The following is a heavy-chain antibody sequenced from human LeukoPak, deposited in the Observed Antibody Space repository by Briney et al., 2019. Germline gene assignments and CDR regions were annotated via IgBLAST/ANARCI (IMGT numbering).Heavy chain of an antibody. CDR3: TAGTNWFDP. CDR2: INHSGSN. J-gene: IGHJ5*02. CDR1: GASFTGYY. V-gene: IGHV4-34*01. Sequence: SETLSLTCALYGASFTGYYWSWVRQVAGRGLEWIGEINHSGSNKYNPSLKSRVTISVDTSKNQFSLNLSSVTAADTAVYYGTAGTNWFDPWGQGTLVTVSS. D-gene: IGHD6-13*01.